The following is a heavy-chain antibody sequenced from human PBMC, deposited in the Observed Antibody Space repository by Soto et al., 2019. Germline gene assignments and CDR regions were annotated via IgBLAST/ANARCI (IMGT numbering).Heavy chain of an antibody. D-gene: IGHD4-17*01. CDR2: TYYRSKWYN. V-gene: IGHV6-1*01. CDR1: GDSVSRNRAA. CDR3: GRISSHGDYAY. Sequence: SQTLSRTCAISGDSVSRNRAAWNWLKQSPSRGLEWLGRTYYRSKWYNDYAVSVKSRITINSDTSKNQFSLQLNSVTAADTAVYYCGRISSHGDYAYWGQGTLVTVSS. J-gene: IGHJ4*02.